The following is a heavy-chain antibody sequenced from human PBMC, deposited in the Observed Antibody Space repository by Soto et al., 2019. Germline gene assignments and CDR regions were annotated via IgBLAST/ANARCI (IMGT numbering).Heavy chain of an antibody. V-gene: IGHV3-23*01. CDR2: ISDSGVST. CDR3: AKAMPVGGMHYSGMDV. J-gene: IGHJ6*02. Sequence: QPGGSLRLSCAASGFTITSYAMNWVRQAPGKGLEWVSTISDSGVSTYYAGSVKGRFTISRDNSKNTLYLQMNSLRAEDTAVYYCAKAMPVGGMHYSGMDVWGQGTTVTVSS. CDR1: GFTITSYA. D-gene: IGHD6-19*01.